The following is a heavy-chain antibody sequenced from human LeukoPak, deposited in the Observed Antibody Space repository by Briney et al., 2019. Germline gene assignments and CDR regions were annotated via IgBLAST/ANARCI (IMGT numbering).Heavy chain of an antibody. D-gene: IGHD3-22*01. CDR2: ISWNSGSI. CDR3: AKDNGPYYYDSSGQGY. V-gene: IGHV3-9*01. J-gene: IGHJ4*02. CDR1: GFTFDDYA. Sequence: GRSLRLSCAASGFTFDDYAMHWVRQAPGKGLEWVSGISWNSGSIGYADSVKGRFTISRDNAKNSLYLQMNSLRAEDTALYYCAKDNGPYYYDSSGQGYWGQGTLVTVSS.